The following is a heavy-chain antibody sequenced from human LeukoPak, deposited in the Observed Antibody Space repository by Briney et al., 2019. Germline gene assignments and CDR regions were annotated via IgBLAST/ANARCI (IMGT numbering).Heavy chain of an antibody. Sequence: GGSLRLSCAASGITFSSYSINWVRQAPGKGLEWVSYISSSGTTIYYADSVKGRFTISRANAKNSLFLQMNSLRDEDTAVYYCATSYSSGWNLFDYWGQGTLVTVSS. J-gene: IGHJ4*02. CDR3: ATSYSSGWNLFDY. CDR2: ISSSGTTI. D-gene: IGHD6-19*01. CDR1: GITFSSYS. V-gene: IGHV3-48*02.